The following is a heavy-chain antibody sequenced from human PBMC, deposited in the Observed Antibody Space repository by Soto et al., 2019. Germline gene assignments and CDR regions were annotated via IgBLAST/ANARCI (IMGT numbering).Heavy chain of an antibody. CDR1: GYTFTSYA. CDR3: ASLGGEVRFSYYYGTDV. CDR2: INAGNGNT. D-gene: IGHD3-3*01. V-gene: IGHV1-3*01. Sequence: ASVKVSFKASGYTFTSYAMHWVRQAPGQRLEWMGWINAGNGNTKYSQKFQGRVTITRDTSASTAYMELSSLRSEDTAVYYCASLGGEVRFSYYYGTDVWGQGTTVTVSS. J-gene: IGHJ6*02.